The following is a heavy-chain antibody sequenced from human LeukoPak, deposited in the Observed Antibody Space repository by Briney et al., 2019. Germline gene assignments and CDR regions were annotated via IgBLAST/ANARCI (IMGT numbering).Heavy chain of an antibody. CDR3: ARDHTVGQWPTHFDY. CDR1: GFTFSNYW. Sequence: PGGSLRLSCAASGFTFSNYWMSWVRQAPGKGLEWVANIREDGSEKYYVDSVKGQFTISRDNAKNSLFLQLDSLRAEDTAVYYCARDHTVGQWPTHFDYWGQGTLVTVSS. CDR2: IREDGSEK. V-gene: IGHV3-7*01. D-gene: IGHD6-19*01. J-gene: IGHJ4*02.